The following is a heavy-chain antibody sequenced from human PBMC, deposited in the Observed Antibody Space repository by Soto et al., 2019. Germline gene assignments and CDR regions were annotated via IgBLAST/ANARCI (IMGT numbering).Heavy chain of an antibody. V-gene: IGHV3-30*03. J-gene: IGHJ6*02. Sequence: GGSLRLSCAASGFSFSSYGMEWVRLAPGKGLEWVAATTYDGGIKHYVDSVKGRFTISRDNSKNTLYLQMNSLRVEDTATYSCAGALENPYFYSGLNVWGHGTTATV. CDR1: GFSFSSYG. CDR3: AGALENPYFYSGLNV. CDR2: TTYDGGIK. D-gene: IGHD1-1*01.